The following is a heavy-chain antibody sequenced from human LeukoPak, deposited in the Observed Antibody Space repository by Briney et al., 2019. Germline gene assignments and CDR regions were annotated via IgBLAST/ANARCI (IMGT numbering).Heavy chain of an antibody. Sequence: PERSLRLSCAASGLTFSSYGIHWVRHAPGEGLEWVAVISYDGVNKYYSDSVKGRFTISRDNSKTTLYLQMNSLRAEDTAVYYCAKDPSTYYDYVWGTSIDYWGQGTLVTVSS. CDR1: GLTFSSYG. V-gene: IGHV3-30*18. J-gene: IGHJ4*02. D-gene: IGHD3-16*01. CDR2: ISYDGVNK. CDR3: AKDPSTYYDYVWGTSIDY.